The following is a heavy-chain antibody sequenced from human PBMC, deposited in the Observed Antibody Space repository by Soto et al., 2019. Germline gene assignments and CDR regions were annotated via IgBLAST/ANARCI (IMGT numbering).Heavy chain of an antibody. CDR3: AMVDVYVTPSPQDV. J-gene: IGHJ6*02. D-gene: IGHD3-16*01. CDR1: GYTFTRYH. CDR2: INPNSGGT. Sequence: ASMEVSRKGSGYTFTRYHIHLGRQGPGQGLEWMGWINPNSGGTNYAQKFQGWVTMTRDTSISTAYMELRSLRSNDTAIYYCAMVDVYVTPSPQDVWGQGTTVTVSS. V-gene: IGHV1-2*04.